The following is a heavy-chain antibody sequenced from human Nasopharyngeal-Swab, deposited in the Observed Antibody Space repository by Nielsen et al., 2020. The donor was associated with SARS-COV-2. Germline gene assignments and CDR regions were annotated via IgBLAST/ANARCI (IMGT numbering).Heavy chain of an antibody. V-gene: IGHV4-34*01. CDR2: INHSGST. Sequence: WIRQPPGKGLEWIGEINHSGSTNYNPSPKSRVTISADTSKNQFSLKLSSVTAADTAVYYCARAGDIRYYYYGMDVWGQGTTVTVSS. J-gene: IGHJ6*02. CDR3: ARAGDIRYYYYGMDV. D-gene: IGHD2-21*01.